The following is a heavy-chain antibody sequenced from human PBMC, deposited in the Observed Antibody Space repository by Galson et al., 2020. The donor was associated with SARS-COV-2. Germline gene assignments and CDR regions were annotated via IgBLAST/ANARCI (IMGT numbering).Heavy chain of an antibody. CDR3: ARGFCGGGNCYHVDY. V-gene: IGHV3-53*01. Sequence: GGSLRLSCAASGLTVSSNFMSWVRQAPGTGLEWVSIIYPVGTTYYRASVRGRFSISRDISKNTLYLQMNSLSAEDTAIYYCARGFCGGGNCYHVDYWGQGALVTVSA. CDR1: GLTVSSNF. CDR2: IYPVGTT. J-gene: IGHJ4*02. D-gene: IGHD2-15*01.